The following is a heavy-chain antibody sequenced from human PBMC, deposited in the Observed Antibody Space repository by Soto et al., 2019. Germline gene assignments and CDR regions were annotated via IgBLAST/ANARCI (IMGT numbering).Heavy chain of an antibody. Sequence: SETLSLTCTVSGGSISPYYWSWIRQPPGKGLEWVGYIYSFGSTNYNASLESRVSMSVDTSKNQVSLKLTSVTAADTAVYFCARHRSTVSLLDYWGLGTLVTVSS. CDR3: ARHRSTVSLLDY. CDR2: IYSFGST. J-gene: IGHJ4*02. V-gene: IGHV4-59*08. D-gene: IGHD2-2*01. CDR1: GGSISPYY.